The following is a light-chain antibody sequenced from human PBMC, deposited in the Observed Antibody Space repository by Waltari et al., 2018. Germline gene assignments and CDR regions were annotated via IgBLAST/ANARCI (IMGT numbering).Light chain of an antibody. V-gene: IGKV3-20*01. CDR1: QRVGKY. Sequence: SCRASQRVGKYLAWYQQRPGQAPRLLIYETYRRATGTPDRFTGSGSGTDFSLTISRLEPEDFAVYYCQKYESLPATFGQGTTVEIK. CDR2: ETY. CDR3: QKYESLPAT. J-gene: IGKJ1*01.